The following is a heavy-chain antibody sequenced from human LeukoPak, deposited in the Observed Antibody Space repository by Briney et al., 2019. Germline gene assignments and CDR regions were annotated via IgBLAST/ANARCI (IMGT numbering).Heavy chain of an antibody. CDR1: GFTFSSYA. Sequence: GGSLRLSCAASGFTFSSYAMHWVRQAPGKGLEYVSAISSNGGSTYYANSVKGRFTISRDNAKNSLYLQMNSLRAEDTAVYYCARAGIYYDSSGYDYWGQGTLVTVSS. D-gene: IGHD3-22*01. J-gene: IGHJ4*02. V-gene: IGHV3-64*01. CDR3: ARAGIYYDSSGYDY. CDR2: ISSNGGST.